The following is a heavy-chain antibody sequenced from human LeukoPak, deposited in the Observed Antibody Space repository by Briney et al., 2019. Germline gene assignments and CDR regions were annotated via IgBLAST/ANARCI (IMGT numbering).Heavy chain of an antibody. V-gene: IGHV4-4*07. CDR2: IYTSGST. CDR1: GGSISSYY. Sequence: SETLSLTCTVFGGSISSYYWSWIRQPAGKGLEWIGRIYTSGSTNYNPSLKSRVTMSVDTSKNQFSLKLSSVTAADTAVYYCARDRVSGSYHHFDYWGQGTLVTVSS. J-gene: IGHJ4*02. CDR3: ARDRVSGSYHHFDY. D-gene: IGHD1-26*01.